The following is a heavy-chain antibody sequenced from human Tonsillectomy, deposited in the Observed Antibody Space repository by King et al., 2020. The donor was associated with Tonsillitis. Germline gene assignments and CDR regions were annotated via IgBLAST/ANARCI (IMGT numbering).Heavy chain of an antibody. J-gene: IGHJ4*02. Sequence: VQLVESGGGLVQPGGSLRLSCAASGFTFSSYAVSWVRQAPGKGLEWVSTIHDNVGSTHYADSVKGRFTISRDNSKNTLYLQMNSLRAEETAVYYCAKDSLGSNFDYWGQGTLVTVSS. CDR3: AKDSLGSNFDY. CDR1: GFTFSSYA. D-gene: IGHD7-27*01. V-gene: IGHV3-23*04. CDR2: IHDNVGST.